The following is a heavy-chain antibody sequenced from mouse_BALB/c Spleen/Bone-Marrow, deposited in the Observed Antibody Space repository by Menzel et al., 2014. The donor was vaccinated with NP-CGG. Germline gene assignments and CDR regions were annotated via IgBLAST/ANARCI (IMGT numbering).Heavy chain of an antibody. V-gene: IGHV1-80*01. J-gene: IGHJ2*01. CDR1: GYPFSSYW. Sequence: VQLVESGAELVRPGSSVKISCKASGYPFSSYWMNWVKQRPGQGLEWIGQIYPGDGETHYNGKFQGNATLTADKSSSTAYMQLINQTAEDSAVYFCARKYGDYWGQGTTLTVSS. CDR2: IYPGDGET. CDR3: ARKYGDY. D-gene: IGHD2-10*02.